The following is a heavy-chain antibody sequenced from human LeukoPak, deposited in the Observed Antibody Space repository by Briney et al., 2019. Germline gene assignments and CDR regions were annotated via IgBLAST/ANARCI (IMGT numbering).Heavy chain of an antibody. Sequence: SGTLSLTCAVSGGSISSGNWWSWVRQPPGKGLEWIGEIYHSGRTNYNPSLKSRVTISVDTSKNQFSLKLSSVTAADTAVYYCARGKRGVIHCYYDYYYMDVWGKGTTVTVSS. CDR3: ARGKRGVIHCYYDYYYMDV. V-gene: IGHV4-4*02. CDR2: IYHSGRT. D-gene: IGHD3-10*01. CDR1: GGSISSGNW. J-gene: IGHJ6*03.